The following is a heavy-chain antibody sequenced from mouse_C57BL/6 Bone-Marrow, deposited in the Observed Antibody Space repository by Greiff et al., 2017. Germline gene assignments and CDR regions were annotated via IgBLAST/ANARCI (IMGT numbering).Heavy chain of an antibody. V-gene: IGHV1-55*01. CDR2: IYPGSGST. Sequence: QVQLQQPGAELVKPGASVKMSCKASGYTFTSYWITWVTQRPGQGLGWIGDIYPGSGSTTYNEKFKSKATLTVDTYSSTAYMQLSILTSDDSAVYYCARRGLRCLRRVFAYWGQGTRVTVSA. CDR1: GYTFTSYW. J-gene: IGHJ3*01. CDR3: ARRGLRCLRRVFAY. D-gene: IGHD2-2*01.